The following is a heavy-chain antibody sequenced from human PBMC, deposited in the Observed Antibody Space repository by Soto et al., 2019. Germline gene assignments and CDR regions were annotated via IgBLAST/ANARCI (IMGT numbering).Heavy chain of an antibody. CDR3: ARDLDGDDYFDY. CDR1: GYTFTGYY. J-gene: IGHJ4*02. Sequence: ASVKVSCKASGYTFTGYYMHWVRQAPGQGLEWMGWMSPKSGGTSIEQKFQGRVTMTRDTSISTAYMEVSRLRSDDTAVYYCARDLDGDDYFDYWGQGTLVTVSS. CDR2: MSPKSGGT. D-gene: IGHD1-1*01. V-gene: IGHV1-2*02.